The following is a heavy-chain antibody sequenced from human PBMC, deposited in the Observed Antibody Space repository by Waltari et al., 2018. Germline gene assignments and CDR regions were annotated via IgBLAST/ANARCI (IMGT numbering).Heavy chain of an antibody. V-gene: IGHV3-33*01. J-gene: IGHJ4*02. CDR1: GFTFSSYG. CDR2: IWYDGSNK. CDR3: ARDSNWNYG. Sequence: QVQLVEFGGGVVQPGRSLRLSCAASGFTFSSYGMHWVRQAPGKGLEWVAVIWYDGSNKYYADSVKGRFTISRDNSKNTLYLQMNSLRAEDTAVYYCARDSNWNYGWGQGTLVTVSS. D-gene: IGHD1-7*01.